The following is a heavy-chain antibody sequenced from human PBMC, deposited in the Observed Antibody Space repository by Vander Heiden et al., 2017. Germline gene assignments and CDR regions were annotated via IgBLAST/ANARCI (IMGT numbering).Heavy chain of an antibody. Sequence: KPSATLSLTCSVSGGSISNYYWTWIRQSPGKGLEWIGHRYDSGSTNFNPSLKSRVSISVDTSKNQFSLNLISVTAADTAVYYCARGIRISGFDPWGQGTLVTVSS. V-gene: IGHV4-59*01. D-gene: IGHD5-18*01. CDR3: ARGIRISGFDP. J-gene: IGHJ5*02. CDR1: GGSISNYY. CDR2: RYDSGST.